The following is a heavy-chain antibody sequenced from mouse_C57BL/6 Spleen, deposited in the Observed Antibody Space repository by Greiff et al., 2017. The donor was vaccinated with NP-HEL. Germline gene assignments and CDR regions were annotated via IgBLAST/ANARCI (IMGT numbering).Heavy chain of an antibody. CDR1: GYTFTSYG. V-gene: IGHV1-81*01. D-gene: IGHD4-1*01. Sequence: VKLVESGAELARPGASVKLSCKASGYTFTSYGISWVKQRTGQGLEWIGEIYPRSGNTYYNEKFKGKATLTADKSSSTAYMELRSLTSEDSAVYFCASGTGTIGFAYWGQGTLVTVSA. CDR2: IYPRSGNT. CDR3: ASGTGTIGFAY. J-gene: IGHJ3*01.